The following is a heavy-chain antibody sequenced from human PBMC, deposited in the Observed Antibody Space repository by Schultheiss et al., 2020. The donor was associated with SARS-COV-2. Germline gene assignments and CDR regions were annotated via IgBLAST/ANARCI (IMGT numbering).Heavy chain of an antibody. J-gene: IGHJ3*02. CDR2: ISYDGSNK. Sequence: GGSLRLSCAASGFTFSSYAMHWVRQAPGKGLEWVAVISYDGSNKYYADSVKGRFTISRDNSKNTLYLQMNSLRAEDTAVYYCARAHSGSYYGLVLLAAFDIWGQGTMVTVSS. CDR3: ARAHSGSYYGLVLLAAFDI. CDR1: GFTFSSYA. D-gene: IGHD1-26*01. V-gene: IGHV3-30-3*01.